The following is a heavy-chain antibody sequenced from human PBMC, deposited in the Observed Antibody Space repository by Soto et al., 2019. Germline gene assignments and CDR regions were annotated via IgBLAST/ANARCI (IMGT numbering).Heavy chain of an antibody. Sequence: EVQLAESGGGLVKPGGSLRLSCAASGFTFNSFSMNWVRQAPGKGLEWVSSISSSSTYIYFADSLKGRFTISRDNAKNSLYLQMNSLRAEDTAVYYCVRARGAVAGMTDLDYWGQGTLVTVSS. J-gene: IGHJ4*02. V-gene: IGHV3-21*02. CDR1: GFTFNSFS. CDR3: VRARGAVAGMTDLDY. D-gene: IGHD6-19*01. CDR2: ISSSSTYI.